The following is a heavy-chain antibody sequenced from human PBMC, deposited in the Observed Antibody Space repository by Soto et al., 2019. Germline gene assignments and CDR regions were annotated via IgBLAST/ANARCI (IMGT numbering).Heavy chain of an antibody. CDR1: GGSISSYY. V-gene: IGHV4-59*08. CDR3: ARLKTYYDILTGYTPHWYFDL. D-gene: IGHD3-9*01. Sequence: SETLSLTCTVSGGSISSYYWSWIRQPPGKGLEWIGYIYYSGSTNYNPSLKSRVTISVDTSKNQFSLKLSSVTAADTAVYYCARLKTYYDILTGYTPHWYFDLWGRGTLVTVSS. CDR2: IYYSGST. J-gene: IGHJ2*01.